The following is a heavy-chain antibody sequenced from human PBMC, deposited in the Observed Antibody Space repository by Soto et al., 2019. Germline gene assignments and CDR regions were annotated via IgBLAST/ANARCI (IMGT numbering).Heavy chain of an antibody. D-gene: IGHD2-2*03. V-gene: IGHV3-30-3*01. CDR1: GFTFSTYA. Sequence: VQLVESGGGVVQPGRSLRLSCAASGFTFSTYAIHWVRQAPGKGLEWVAVISYDGNNKYYADSVKGRFTISRDNSNNTLYLQMNSLRAEDTAMYYCARDGYCSSTSCYGPFHYWGQGTLVTVSS. J-gene: IGHJ4*02. CDR3: ARDGYCSSTSCYGPFHY. CDR2: ISYDGNNK.